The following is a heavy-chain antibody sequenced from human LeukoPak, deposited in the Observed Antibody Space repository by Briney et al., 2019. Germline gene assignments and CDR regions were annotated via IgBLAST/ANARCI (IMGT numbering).Heavy chain of an antibody. CDR2: VYYSGTT. V-gene: IGHV4-59*08. J-gene: IGHJ4*02. D-gene: IGHD3-16*01. Sequence: SETLSLTCSVSGGSVSVYYWSWIRQPPGGGREWIGYVYYSGTTDYNPSLKSRVTISIDTSKNQLSLKLTSVTAEDTAVYYCARHGGGSNSVFYSDYWGQGALVTVSS. CDR1: GGSVSVYY. CDR3: ARHGGGSNSVFYSDY.